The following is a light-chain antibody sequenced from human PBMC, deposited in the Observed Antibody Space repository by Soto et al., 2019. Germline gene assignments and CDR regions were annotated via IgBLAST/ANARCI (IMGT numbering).Light chain of an antibody. CDR2: EVS. V-gene: IGLV2-14*01. CDR1: SSDIGGYNY. J-gene: IGLJ2*01. Sequence: QSALTQPASVSGSPGQSITISCTGTSSDIGGYNYVSWYQQHPGKAPKLIIYEVSNRPSGVSNRFSGSKSGNTASLTISGLHAEDEADYYCSSYASSSTIFAGGTKLTVL. CDR3: SSYASSSTI.